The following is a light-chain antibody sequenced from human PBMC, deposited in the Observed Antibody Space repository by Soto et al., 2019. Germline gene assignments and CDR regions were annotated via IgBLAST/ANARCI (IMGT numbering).Light chain of an antibody. CDR1: QSVLYSSNNKNY. CDR3: QQYYSTPFT. Sequence: DIVMTQSPDSLAVSLGERATINCKSNQSVLYSSNNKNYLAWYQQKPGQPPKLLIYWASTRESGVPDRFSGSGSGTDFTLTISSLQAEDVAVYYCQQYYSTPFTFGPGTKVDV. V-gene: IGKV4-1*01. J-gene: IGKJ3*01. CDR2: WAS.